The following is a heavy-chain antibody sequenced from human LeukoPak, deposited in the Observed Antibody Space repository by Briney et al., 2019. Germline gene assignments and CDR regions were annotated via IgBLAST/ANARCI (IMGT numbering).Heavy chain of an antibody. J-gene: IGHJ4*02. D-gene: IGHD5-18*01. CDR2: LSGLGDSK. V-gene: IGHV3-23*01. CDR3: AKDIRGTSMFTDGYFDS. Sequence: PGGSLRLSCSASGFIFKNYAMSWVRQAPGKGLEWVSGLSGLGDSKYYADSVNGRFSISRYNASNRLYLQMNNLRAEDTAVYYCAKDIRGTSMFTDGYFDSWGQGALVTVSS. CDR1: GFIFKNYA.